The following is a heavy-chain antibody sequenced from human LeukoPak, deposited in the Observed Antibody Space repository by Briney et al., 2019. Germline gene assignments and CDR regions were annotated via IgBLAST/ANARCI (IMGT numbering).Heavy chain of an antibody. J-gene: IGHJ4*02. D-gene: IGHD6-13*01. V-gene: IGHV3-48*01. CDR1: GFTFSSYA. CDR3: AREQQLVRGPFDY. CDR2: ISGSSSTI. Sequence: PGGSLRLSCAASGFTFSSYAMSWVRQAPGKGLEWVSAISGSSSTIYYADSVKGRFTISRDNAKNSLYLQMNSLRAEDTAVYYCAREQQLVRGPFDYWGQGTLVTVSS.